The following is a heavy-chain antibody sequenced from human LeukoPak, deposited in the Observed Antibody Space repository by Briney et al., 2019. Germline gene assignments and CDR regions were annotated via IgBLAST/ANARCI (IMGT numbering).Heavy chain of an antibody. Sequence: PGGSLRLSCAASGFTFSDYYMSWIRQAPVKGLEWVSYISSSGSTIYYADSVKGRFTISRDNAKNSLYLQMNSLRAEDAAVYYCARAVVVTAMLDYWGQGTLVTVSS. V-gene: IGHV3-11*01. CDR2: ISSSGSTI. CDR1: GFTFSDYY. CDR3: ARAVVVTAMLDY. D-gene: IGHD2-21*02. J-gene: IGHJ4*02.